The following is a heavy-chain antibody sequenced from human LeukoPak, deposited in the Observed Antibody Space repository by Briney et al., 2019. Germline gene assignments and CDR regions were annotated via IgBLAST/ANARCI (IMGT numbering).Heavy chain of an antibody. Sequence: GGSLRLSCAASGFTFSSYSMNWVRQAPGKGLEWVSYISGSSGTIAYADSVKGRFTISRDNSKNTLYLQMNSLRAEDTAVYYCARDGRPGYSSGWYDYWGQGTLVTVSS. D-gene: IGHD6-19*01. CDR2: ISGSSGTI. V-gene: IGHV3-48*01. J-gene: IGHJ4*02. CDR1: GFTFSSYS. CDR3: ARDGRPGYSSGWYDY.